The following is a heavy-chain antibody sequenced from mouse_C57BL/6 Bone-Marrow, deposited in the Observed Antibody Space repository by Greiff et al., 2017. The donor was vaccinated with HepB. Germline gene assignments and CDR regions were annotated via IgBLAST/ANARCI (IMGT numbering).Heavy chain of an antibody. D-gene: IGHD1-1*01. J-gene: IGHJ2*01. CDR3: VRHGSSYSFDY. CDR1: GFSFNTYA. V-gene: IGHV10-1*01. CDR2: IRSKSNNYAT. Sequence: EVKLVESGGGLVQPKGSLKLSCAASGFSFNTYAMNWVRQAPGKGLEWVARIRSKSNNYATYYADSVKDRFTISRDDSESMLYLQMNNLKTEDTAMYYCVRHGSSYSFDYWGQGTTLTVSS.